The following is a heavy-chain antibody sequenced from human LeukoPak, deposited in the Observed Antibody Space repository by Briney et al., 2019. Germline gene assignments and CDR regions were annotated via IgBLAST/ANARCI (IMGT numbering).Heavy chain of an antibody. D-gene: IGHD4-17*01. CDR2: IYYSGST. CDR1: GVTISTYY. J-gene: IGHJ4*02. V-gene: IGHV4-59*08. CDR3: ASGSWDYAGVPDY. Sequence: PSETLSLTCTVSGVTISTYYWSWIRQPPGKGLEWIGYIYYSGSTNYNPSLKSRVTISVDTSKNQFSLKLSSVTAADTAVYYCASGSWDYAGVPDYWGQGTLVTVSS.